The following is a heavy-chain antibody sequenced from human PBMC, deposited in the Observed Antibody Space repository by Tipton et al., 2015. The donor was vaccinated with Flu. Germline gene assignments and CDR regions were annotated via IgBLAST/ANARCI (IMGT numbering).Heavy chain of an antibody. CDR3: VRGHSHCFDS. CDR2: IQTNGIEK. V-gene: IGHV3-30*19. Sequence: SLRLSCAASGFTVGNSAMDWVRQAPGKGLEWVAFIQTNGIEKYYADSVKGRFTISKDNSKNTLYLQMNSLGPEDTAVYYCVRGHSHCFDSWGQGTLVTVFS. CDR1: GFTVGNSA. J-gene: IGHJ4*02. D-gene: IGHD2-15*01.